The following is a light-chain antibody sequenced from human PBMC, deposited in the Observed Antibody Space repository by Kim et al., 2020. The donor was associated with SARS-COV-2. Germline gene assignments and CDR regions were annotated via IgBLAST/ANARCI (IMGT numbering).Light chain of an antibody. CDR1: QSVSSKY. CDR3: HQYSSTPWT. CDR2: DGS. V-gene: IGKV3-20*01. Sequence: FPGERSPITFRARQSVSSKYLAWYQQKPGQAPRPLIFDGSLRATWIPDRFSGSAFGTDFTLTISRLEPEDFAVYYCHQYSSTPWTFGQGTKVDIK. J-gene: IGKJ1*01.